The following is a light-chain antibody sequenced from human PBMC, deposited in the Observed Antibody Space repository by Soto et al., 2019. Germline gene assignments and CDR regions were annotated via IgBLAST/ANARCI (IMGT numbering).Light chain of an antibody. J-gene: IGLJ1*01. Sequence: QSVLTQPASVSGSPGQSITISCTGTSTDVGGYNYVSWYQQHPGKAHKLMISDVSDLPSGVSNRFSGSKSGNTASLTISGLQAEDEADYYCSSYTSSTTFVFGTGTKVTVL. CDR1: STDVGGYNY. V-gene: IGLV2-14*03. CDR2: DVS. CDR3: SSYTSSTTFV.